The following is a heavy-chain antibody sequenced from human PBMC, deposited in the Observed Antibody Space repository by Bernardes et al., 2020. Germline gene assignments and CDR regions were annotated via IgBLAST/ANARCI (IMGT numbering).Heavy chain of an antibody. CDR3: ARIFGVVILTVIDIPNPLQSLP. CDR1: GFTFSSYS. Sequence: GGSLRLSCAASGFTFSSYSMNWVRQAPGKGLEWVSSISSSSSYIYYADSVKGRFTISRDNAKNSLYLQMNSLRAEDTAVYYCARIFGVVILTVIDIPNPLQSLPWG. J-gene: IGHJ5*02. V-gene: IGHV3-21*01. CDR2: ISSSSSYI. D-gene: IGHD3-3*01.